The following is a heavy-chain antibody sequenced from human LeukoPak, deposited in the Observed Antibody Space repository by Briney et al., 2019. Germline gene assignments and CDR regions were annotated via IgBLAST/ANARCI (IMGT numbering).Heavy chain of an antibody. J-gene: IGHJ4*02. CDR3: ARVGSGSGSYGFDY. CDR1: VFTFTNFG. V-gene: IGHV1-18*01. D-gene: IGHD1-26*01. CDR2: ISDYNGNT. Sequence: VASVKVSCKVSVFTFTNFGVIGVRQSPGQGREGMGWISDYNGNTNDAQKFQGRVTMTTDTSMTTAHMELRSLRSDDRAVYYCARVGSGSGSYGFDYWGQGTLVIVSS.